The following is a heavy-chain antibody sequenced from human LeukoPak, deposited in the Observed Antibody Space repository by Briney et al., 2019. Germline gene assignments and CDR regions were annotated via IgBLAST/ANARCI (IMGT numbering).Heavy chain of an antibody. D-gene: IGHD5-18*01. V-gene: IGHV3-21*01. CDR3: ARDSSSRGYRNDAFDI. Sequence: GGSLRLSCAASGFTFSSYSMNCVRQAPGKGLEWVSSISSSSSDKYYADSVKGRLTISRDNAKNSLYLQMNSLRAEDTAVYYCARDSSSRGYRNDAFDIWGQGTMVTVSS. J-gene: IGHJ3*02. CDR1: GFTFSSYS. CDR2: ISSSSSDK.